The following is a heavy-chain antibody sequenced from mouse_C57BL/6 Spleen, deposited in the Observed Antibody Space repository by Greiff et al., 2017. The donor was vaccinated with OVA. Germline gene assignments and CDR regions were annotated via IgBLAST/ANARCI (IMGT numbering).Heavy chain of an antibody. CDR1: GYTFTSYW. J-gene: IGHJ2*01. CDR3: TLVTGSYFDY. D-gene: IGHD2-13*01. V-gene: IGHV1-61*01. CDR2: IYPSDSET. Sequence: QVQLKQPGAELVRPGSSVKLSCKASGYTFTSYWMDWVKQRPGQGLEWIGYIYPSDSETHSHQKFKDKATLTVDKSSSTAYMPLSSLTSEDSAVYYCTLVTGSYFDYWGQGTTLTVSS.